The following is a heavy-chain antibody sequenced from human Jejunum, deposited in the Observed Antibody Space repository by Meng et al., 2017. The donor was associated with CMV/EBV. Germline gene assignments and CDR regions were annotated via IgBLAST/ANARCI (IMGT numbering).Heavy chain of an antibody. Sequence: GDSISSRSSYWGWIRQPPGKGLEWIGSIHYSGSTYYNPSLKSRVTISVDTSKNQFSLKLSSVTAADTTVYYCARHVWPGNSDTFDIWGQGTMVTVSS. CDR3: ARHVWPGNSDTFDI. D-gene: IGHD1-7*01. CDR2: IHYSGST. J-gene: IGHJ3*02. V-gene: IGHV4-39*01. CDR1: GDSISSRSSY.